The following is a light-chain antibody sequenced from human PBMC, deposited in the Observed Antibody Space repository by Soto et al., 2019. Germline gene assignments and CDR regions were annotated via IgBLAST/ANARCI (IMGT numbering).Light chain of an antibody. J-gene: IGKJ2*01. CDR2: GAS. Sequence: EIVLTQSPGTLSLSAGERATLSCRASQSVSNSYLAWYQQKPGRAPRLLIYGASSRATGIPDRFSASESGTDFTLTISRLEPEDFAVYYCQQYGSSPLTFGQGTKLEIK. CDR1: QSVSNSY. V-gene: IGKV3-20*01. CDR3: QQYGSSPLT.